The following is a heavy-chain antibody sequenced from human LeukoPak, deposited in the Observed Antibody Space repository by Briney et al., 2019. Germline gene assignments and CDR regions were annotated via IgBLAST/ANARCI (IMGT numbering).Heavy chain of an antibody. CDR1: GYTFTSYY. D-gene: IGHD5-24*01. CDR2: INPSGGST. V-gene: IGHV1-46*01. CDR3: ARDRRAGANTLRSQFDY. J-gene: IGHJ4*02. Sequence: GASVKVSCKASGYTFTSYYMHWVRQAPGQGLEWMGIINPSGGSTSYAQKFQGRVTMTRDTSTSTVYMELSSLRSEDTAVYYCARDRRAGANTLRSQFDYWGQGTLVTVSS.